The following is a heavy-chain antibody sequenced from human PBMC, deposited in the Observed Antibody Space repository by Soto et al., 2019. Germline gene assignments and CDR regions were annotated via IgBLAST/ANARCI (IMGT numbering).Heavy chain of an antibody. Sequence: SETLSLTCTVSGGSISSSSYYWSWIRQPPGKGLEWIGYIYYSGSTYYNPSLKSRVTISVDTSKNQFSLKLSSVTAADTAVYYCARQDIVLMVYANDYWGQGTLVTVSS. V-gene: IGHV4-39*01. CDR2: IYYSGST. CDR1: GGSISSSSYY. D-gene: IGHD2-8*01. CDR3: ARQDIVLMVYANDY. J-gene: IGHJ4*02.